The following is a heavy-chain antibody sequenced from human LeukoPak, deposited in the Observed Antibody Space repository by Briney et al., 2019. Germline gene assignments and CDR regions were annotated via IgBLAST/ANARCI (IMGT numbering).Heavy chain of an antibody. CDR3: ARDKGGNLDY. CDR2: IYSGGST. V-gene: IGHV3-66*01. CDR1: GFTITSNY. D-gene: IGHD4-23*01. J-gene: IGHJ4*02. Sequence: GGSLRLSCAASGFTITSNYMTWVRQAPGKGLEWVSVIYSGGSTYYADSVKGRFTISRDNAKNTLYLQMNSLRAEDTAVYYCARDKGGNLDYWGQGTLVTVSS.